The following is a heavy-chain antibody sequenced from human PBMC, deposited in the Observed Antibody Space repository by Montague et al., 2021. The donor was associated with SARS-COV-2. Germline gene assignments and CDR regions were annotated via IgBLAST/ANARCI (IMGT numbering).Heavy chain of an antibody. CDR1: GGSFSGYY. D-gene: IGHD3-10*01. V-gene: IGHV4-34*01. Sequence: SETLSLTCAVYGGSFSGYYWRWIRQPPGKGLEWIGEIKHSGSATYNTSLKSRVTISVDTSKNQFPLKLSSVTAADTAVYYCGRVRSYGSGTSLGMDVWGQGTTVTVSS. CDR2: IKHSGSA. CDR3: GRVRSYGSGTSLGMDV. J-gene: IGHJ6*02.